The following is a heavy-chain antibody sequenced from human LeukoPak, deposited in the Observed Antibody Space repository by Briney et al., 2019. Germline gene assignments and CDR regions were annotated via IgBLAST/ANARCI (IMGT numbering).Heavy chain of an antibody. D-gene: IGHD3-16*01. CDR2: INPSGGST. CDR1: GYTFTSYY. CDR3: ARGTGEFDY. J-gene: IGHJ4*02. V-gene: IGHV1-46*01. Sequence: ASVKVSCKASGYTFTSYYMHWVRQAPGQGLEWMGIINPSGGSTSYAQKLQGRVTMTTDTPTSTAYMELRSLRSDDTAVYYCARGTGEFDYWGQGTQVTVSS.